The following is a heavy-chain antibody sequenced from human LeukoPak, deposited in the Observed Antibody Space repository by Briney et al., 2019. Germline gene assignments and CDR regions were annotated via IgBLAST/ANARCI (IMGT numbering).Heavy chain of an antibody. CDR2: IYYTGST. Sequence: SETLSLTCTVYGVSISSHYWSWIRQPPGKGLEWIGNIYYTGSTNYNPSLKSRVAISIDTSKNQFSLNLHSVTAADAAVYYCASAGNPHYFDFWGQGPLVTVSS. CDR1: GVSISSHY. CDR3: ASAGNPHYFDF. J-gene: IGHJ4*02. V-gene: IGHV4-59*11.